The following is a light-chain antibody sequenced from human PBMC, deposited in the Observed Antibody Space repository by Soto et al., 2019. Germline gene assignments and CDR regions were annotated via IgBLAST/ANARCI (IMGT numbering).Light chain of an antibody. CDR2: GAS. Sequence: EIVLTQSPGTLSLSPGERATLSCRASQSVSRSYLAWYQQKPGQAHRRLIYGASRSATCIPDRFSGSGSGTYFTLTTSRLEPEAFAVYYCQQYGSSPPYMYTFGQGTKLEIK. J-gene: IGKJ2*01. V-gene: IGKV3-20*01. CDR3: QQYGSSPPYMYT. CDR1: QSVSRSY.